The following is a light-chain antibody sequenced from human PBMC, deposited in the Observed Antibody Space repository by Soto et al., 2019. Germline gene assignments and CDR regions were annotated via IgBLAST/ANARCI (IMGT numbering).Light chain of an antibody. V-gene: IGLV2-11*01. J-gene: IGLJ1*01. CDR1: SSDVGGYNY. CDR3: SSYTSSSFYV. Sequence: QSVRTQPRSVSGSPGQSVTISCTGTSSDVGGYNYVSWYQQYSGKAPKVMIYDVSKRPSGVPDRFSGSKSGNTASLTISGLQAEDEADYYCSSYTSSSFYVFGTGTKVTVL. CDR2: DVS.